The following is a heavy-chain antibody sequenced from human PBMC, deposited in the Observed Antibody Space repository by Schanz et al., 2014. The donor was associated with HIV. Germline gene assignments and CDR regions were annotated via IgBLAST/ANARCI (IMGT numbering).Heavy chain of an antibody. V-gene: IGHV3-23*01. CDR1: GFAFSNYA. CDR2: ISESGGRS. D-gene: IGHD3-22*01. CDR3: AKPEYDSQSHFDS. Sequence: EVQLLESGGGLVQPGGSLRLSCAASGFAFSNYAMSWVRQAPGKGLEWVSSISESGGRSYYADSVNGRFTISRDNSKNTLYLQMTTLRTEDTAVYYCAKPEYDSQSHFDSWGQGTLVTVSS. J-gene: IGHJ4*02.